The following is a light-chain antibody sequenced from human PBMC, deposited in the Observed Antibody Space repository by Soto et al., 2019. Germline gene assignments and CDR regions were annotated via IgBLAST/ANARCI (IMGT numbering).Light chain of an antibody. J-gene: IGLJ1*01. Sequence: QTVVTQEPSFSASPGGTVTLTCCFSSGSDPTTYYPSWSQQTPGQAPPTLIYSTHTRSSGVPDRFSGSILGNKAALTITGAQAADESNYYCVLYMGSGIYVFGTGTKVTVL. CDR3: VLYMGSGIYV. CDR1: SGSDPTTYY. CDR2: STH. V-gene: IGLV8-61*01.